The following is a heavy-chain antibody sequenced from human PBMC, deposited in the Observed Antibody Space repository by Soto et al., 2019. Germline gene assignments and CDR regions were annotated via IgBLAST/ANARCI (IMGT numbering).Heavy chain of an antibody. Sequence: PGESLKISCKGSGYSFTSYWIGWVRRMPGKGLEWMGIIYPGDSDTRYSPSFQGQVTISADKSISTAYLQWSSLKASDTAMYYCARHQTVREGYSSSWYVRDWFDPWCQGTLVTVSS. V-gene: IGHV5-51*01. D-gene: IGHD6-13*01. J-gene: IGHJ5*02. CDR2: IYPGDSDT. CDR1: GYSFTSYW. CDR3: ARHQTVREGYSSSWYVRDWFDP.